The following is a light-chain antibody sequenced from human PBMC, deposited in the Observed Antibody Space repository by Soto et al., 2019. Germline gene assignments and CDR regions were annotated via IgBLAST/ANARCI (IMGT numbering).Light chain of an antibody. CDR2: DVY. V-gene: IGLV2-14*01. CDR3: SSYKTSSSYV. J-gene: IGLJ1*01. CDR1: SIDVGGFNY. Sequence: TRPASLPRAPGHSILLSCTGTSIDVGGFNYASWHQQHPGKAPKLLIFDVYSRPSAISNRFSGSKSGNTASLTISGLQAEDEADYYCSSYKTSSSYVFGAGTKV.